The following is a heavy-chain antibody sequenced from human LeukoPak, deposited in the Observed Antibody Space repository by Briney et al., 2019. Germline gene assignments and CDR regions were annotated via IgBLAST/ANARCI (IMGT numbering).Heavy chain of an antibody. J-gene: IGHJ5*02. D-gene: IGHD3-3*01. CDR1: GGSITSRSYY. CDR3: ARLKEDDFWSGYYNWFDP. V-gene: IGHV4-39*01. Sequence: ASETLSLTCTVSGGSITSRSYYWGWIRQPPGKGLEWIGSIYYSGNTYYNPSPKSRVTISVDTSKNQFSLNLNSVTAADTAVYYCARLKEDDFWSGYYNWFDPWGQGTLVTVSS. CDR2: IYYSGNT.